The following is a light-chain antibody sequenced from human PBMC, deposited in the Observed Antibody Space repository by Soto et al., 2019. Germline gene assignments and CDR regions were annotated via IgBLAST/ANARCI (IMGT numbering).Light chain of an antibody. V-gene: IGKV1-39*01. J-gene: IGKJ1*01. CDR2: GAS. CDR1: QTISNH. Sequence: DIQMTQSPSSLSASVGDRVTITCRASQTISNHLNWYQQRQGTAPKVLVYGASTLQSGVPSRFSGSGSGTDFTLTISSLQPDDFATYYCQQSHNTPWTFAQGTKVEIK. CDR3: QQSHNTPWT.